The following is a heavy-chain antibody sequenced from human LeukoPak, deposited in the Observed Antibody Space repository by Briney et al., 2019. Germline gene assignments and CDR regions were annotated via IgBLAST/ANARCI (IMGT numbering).Heavy chain of an antibody. CDR2: GHYSGNT. CDR3: AKWASDNRAFDL. J-gene: IGHJ4*02. CDR1: GTSITSYY. Sequence: VKPSETLSLTCTVSGTSITSYYWNWIRPAPGQGPEWIGYGHYSGNTKYNPPLKSRVTISVDTSKNQFSLRLSSVTAADTAVYFCAKWASDNRAFDLWGQGTLVTVSS. V-gene: IGHV4-59*08. D-gene: IGHD2-8*01.